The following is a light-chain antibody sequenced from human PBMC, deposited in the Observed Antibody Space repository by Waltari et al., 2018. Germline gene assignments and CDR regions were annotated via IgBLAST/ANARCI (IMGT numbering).Light chain of an antibody. Sequence: QSVLTPPTPASGTPGQWATLSCSGSISNPGTHSVHWYQQFPGTAPKLLSQRNNQRPSGVPDRFSGSKSGTSASLAISGPRSEDEADYYCASWDDSLSVGVFGGGTKLTVL. V-gene: IGLV1-47*01. CDR2: RNN. J-gene: IGLJ3*02. CDR1: ISNPGTHS. CDR3: ASWDDSLSVGV.